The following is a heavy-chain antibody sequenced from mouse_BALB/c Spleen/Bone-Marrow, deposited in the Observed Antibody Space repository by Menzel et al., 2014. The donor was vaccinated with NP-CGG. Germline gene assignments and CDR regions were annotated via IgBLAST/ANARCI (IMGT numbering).Heavy chain of an antibody. D-gene: IGHD1-1*01. Sequence: EVKLVESGGGLVQPGGSLKLSCAASGFGFSRYWMSWVRQAPGKGLEWIGEINPDSSTINYTPSLKDKFLISRDNAKNTLYLQMSKVRSEDTALYYCARRGLLRSQGFSYWGQGTLVTVSA. CDR2: INPDSSTI. J-gene: IGHJ3*01. CDR3: ARRGLLRSQGFSY. V-gene: IGHV4-1*02. CDR1: GFGFSRYW.